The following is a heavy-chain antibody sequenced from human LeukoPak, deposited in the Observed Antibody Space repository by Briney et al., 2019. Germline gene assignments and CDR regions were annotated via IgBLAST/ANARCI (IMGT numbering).Heavy chain of an antibody. CDR1: GGSISSGVYY. V-gene: IGHV4-39*01. J-gene: IGHJ4*02. D-gene: IGHD3/OR15-3a*01. Sequence: PSETLSLTCTVSGGSISSGVYYWGWIRQPPGKGLEWIGSIYYSGNTYYNASLKSQVSISIDTSKNQFSLRLTSVTAADTAVYYCARQTGSGLFILPGGQGTLVTVSS. CDR3: ARQTGSGLFILP. CDR2: IYYSGNT.